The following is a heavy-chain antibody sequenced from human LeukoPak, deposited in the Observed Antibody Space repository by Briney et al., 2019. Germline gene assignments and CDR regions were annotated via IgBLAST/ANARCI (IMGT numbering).Heavy chain of an antibody. D-gene: IGHD3-16*01. CDR2: IDSDGSST. V-gene: IGHV3-74*01. CDR3: ARGRGTSSMHPRSSRLDY. Sequence: PGGSLRLSCAASGFTFSSNWMHWVRQAPGKGLVWVSRIDSDGSSTSYADSVKGRFTISRDNAKNTLSLQMNSLRAEDTAVYHCARGRGTSSMHPRSSRLDYWGQGTLVTVSS. CDR1: GFTFSSNW. J-gene: IGHJ4*02.